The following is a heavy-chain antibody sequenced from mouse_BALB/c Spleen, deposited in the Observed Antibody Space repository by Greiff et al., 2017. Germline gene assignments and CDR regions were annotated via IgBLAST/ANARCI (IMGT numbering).Heavy chain of an antibody. V-gene: IGHV5-17*02. CDR2: ISSGSSTI. CDR1: GFTFSSFG. Sequence: EVKLMESGGGLVKPGGSLKLSCAASGFTFSSFGMHWVRQAPEKGLEWVAYISSGSSTIYYADTVKGRFTISRDNPKNTLFLQMTSLRSEDTAMYYCAREDYYGLAYWGQGTLVTVSA. CDR3: AREDYYGLAY. D-gene: IGHD1-1*01. J-gene: IGHJ3*01.